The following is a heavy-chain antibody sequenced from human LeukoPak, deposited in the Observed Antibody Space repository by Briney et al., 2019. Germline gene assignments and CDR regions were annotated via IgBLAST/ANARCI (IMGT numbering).Heavy chain of an antibody. J-gene: IGHJ6*02. V-gene: IGHV1-46*01. D-gene: IGHD5-24*01. Sequence: ASVKVSCKASGYTFTSYYMHWVRQTPGQGLEWMGIINPSGGSTSYAQKFQSRVTMTRDTSTSTVYIELSSLRSEDTAVYYCAREMATIVKDYYYYGMDVWGQGTTVTVSS. CDR1: GYTFTSYY. CDR3: AREMATIVKDYYYYGMDV. CDR2: INPSGGST.